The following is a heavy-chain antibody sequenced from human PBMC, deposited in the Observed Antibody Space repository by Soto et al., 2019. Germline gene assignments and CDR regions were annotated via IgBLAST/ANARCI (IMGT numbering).Heavy chain of an antibody. V-gene: IGHV4-39*01. CDR1: GCSITSSSYY. CDR2: IYYSGST. D-gene: IGHD3-3*02. J-gene: IGHJ5*02. Sequence: SETLSLTCTFSGCSITSSSYYWGWIRQPPGKGLEWIGSIYYSGSTYYNPSLKSRVTISVDTSKNQFSLKLSSVTAADTAVYYCARVIFGVVIPSPNWFDPWGQGTLVTVS. CDR3: ARVIFGVVIPSPNWFDP.